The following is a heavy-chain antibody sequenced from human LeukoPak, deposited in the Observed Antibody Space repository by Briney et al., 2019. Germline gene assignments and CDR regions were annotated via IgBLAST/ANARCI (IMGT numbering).Heavy chain of an antibody. D-gene: IGHD2-15*01. CDR3: AKLEDLAP. Sequence: PGGSLRLSCAASGFTFNTYWMHWVRQAPGKGLVWVSRINNDGSDVNYADSAKGRFTISRDNAKNILYLQMNSLRAEDTAVYYCAKLEDLAPGGQGTLVTVSS. V-gene: IGHV3-74*01. CDR2: INNDGSDV. CDR1: GFTFNTYW. J-gene: IGHJ5*02.